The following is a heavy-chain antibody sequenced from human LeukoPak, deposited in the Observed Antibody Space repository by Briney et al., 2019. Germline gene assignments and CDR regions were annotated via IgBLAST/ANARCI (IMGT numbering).Heavy chain of an antibody. V-gene: IGHV3-23*01. CDR2: ISGSGGST. CDR1: GFTFSSYS. D-gene: IGHD3-10*01. Sequence: GGSLRLSCAASGFTFSSYSMNWVRQAPGKGLEWVSAISGSGGSTYYADSVKGRFTISRDNSKNTLYLQMNRLRAEDTAVYYCATPGLLLCYGSGSYLDWGQGTLVTVSS. J-gene: IGHJ4*02. CDR3: ATPGLLLCYGSGSYLD.